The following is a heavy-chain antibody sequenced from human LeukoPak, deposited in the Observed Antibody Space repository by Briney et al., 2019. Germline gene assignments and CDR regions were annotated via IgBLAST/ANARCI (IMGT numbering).Heavy chain of an antibody. CDR2: IIPIFGTA. CDR1: GGTFSSYA. V-gene: IGHV1-69*13. Sequence: SVKVSCKASGGTFSSYAISWVRQAPGHGLEWMGGIIPIFGTANYAQKFQGRVTITADESTSTAYMELSSLRSEDTAVYYCAREGPPQLGIGPLYYFDYWGQGTLVTVSS. CDR3: AREGPPQLGIGPLYYFDY. D-gene: IGHD7-27*01. J-gene: IGHJ4*02.